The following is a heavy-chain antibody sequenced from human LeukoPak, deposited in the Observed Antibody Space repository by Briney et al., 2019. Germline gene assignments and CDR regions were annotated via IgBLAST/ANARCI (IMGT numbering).Heavy chain of an antibody. V-gene: IGHV3-74*01. CDR1: GFTFSSYW. CDR2: INPDGSST. D-gene: IGHD3-3*01. CDR3: ARSFGSGVVLGFDY. Sequence: GGSLRLSCAASGFTFSSYWMHWVRHAPGKGLVWVSRINPDGSSTTYADSVKGRFTISRDNAKNTLYLQMNSLRAEDTAVYYCARSFGSGVVLGFDYWGQGTLVTVSS. J-gene: IGHJ4*02.